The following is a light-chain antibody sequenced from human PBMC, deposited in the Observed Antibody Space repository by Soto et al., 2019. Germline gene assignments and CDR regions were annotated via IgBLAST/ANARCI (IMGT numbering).Light chain of an antibody. CDR2: DAS. Sequence: EIVLTQSPGTLSLSPGERATLSGRASQSVSSSSLAWYQQKPGQATRLIIYDASSRATGVQDRFSGSGSGTDFTLTISRLEPEDFAVYYCQHCQPYGDSHPLTFGGGTKVDI. V-gene: IGKV3-20*01. CDR1: QSVSSSS. J-gene: IGKJ4*01. CDR3: QHCQPYGDSHPLT.